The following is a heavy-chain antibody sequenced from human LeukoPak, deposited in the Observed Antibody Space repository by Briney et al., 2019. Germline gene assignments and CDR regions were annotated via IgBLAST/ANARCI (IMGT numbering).Heavy chain of an antibody. Sequence: GGSLRLSCAASGFTFGSYGMHWVRQAPGKWLEWVAVKSYDGSIKYYADSVKGRFTISRDNSKNTVYLQMNSLRAEDTAVYYCARAPVTSCRGAFCYPFDYWGQGTLVTVSS. V-gene: IGHV3-30*03. CDR3: ARAPVTSCRGAFCYPFDY. CDR1: GFTFGSYG. D-gene: IGHD2-15*01. J-gene: IGHJ4*02. CDR2: KSYDGSIK.